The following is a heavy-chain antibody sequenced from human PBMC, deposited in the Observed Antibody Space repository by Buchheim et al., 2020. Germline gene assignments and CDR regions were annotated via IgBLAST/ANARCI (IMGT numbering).Heavy chain of an antibody. J-gene: IGHJ4*02. D-gene: IGHD6-13*01. Sequence: QVQLQESGPGLVKPSQTLSLTCSVSGGFISSGAYYWNWIRQHPAKGLEWIGHIYHSETTDYNPSLKGRVTISVDTSESQFSLKLTSVTAADTAVYYCARKPRIAATGTGFDYWGQGTL. CDR3: ARKPRIAATGTGFDY. V-gene: IGHV4-31*03. CDR2: IYHSETT. CDR1: GGFISSGAYY.